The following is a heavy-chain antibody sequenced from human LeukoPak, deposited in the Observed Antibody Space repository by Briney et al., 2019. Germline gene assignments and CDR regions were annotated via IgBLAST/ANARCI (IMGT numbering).Heavy chain of an antibody. CDR1: GGSISSYY. CDR2: IYTSGST. J-gene: IGHJ5*02. CDR3: ARGGVVVPAAPGDWFDP. D-gene: IGHD2-2*01. Sequence: SETLSLTCTVSGGSISSYYWSWIRQPAGKGLEWIGRIYTSGSTNYNPSLKSRVTMSVDTSKNQFSLKLSSVTAADTAVYYCARGGVVVPAAPGDWFDPWGQGTLVTVSS. V-gene: IGHV4-4*07.